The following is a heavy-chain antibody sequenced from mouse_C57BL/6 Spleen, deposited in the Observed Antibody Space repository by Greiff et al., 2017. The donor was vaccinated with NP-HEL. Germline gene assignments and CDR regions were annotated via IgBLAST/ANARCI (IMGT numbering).Heavy chain of an antibody. Sequence: GNSDTSYNQKFKGKAKLTAVTSASTAYMELSSLTNEDSAVYYCTKRGYGYGYFDVWGTGTTVTVSS. J-gene: IGHJ1*03. V-gene: IGHV1-5*01. D-gene: IGHD1-1*02. CDR3: TKRGYGYGYFDV. CDR2: GNSDT.